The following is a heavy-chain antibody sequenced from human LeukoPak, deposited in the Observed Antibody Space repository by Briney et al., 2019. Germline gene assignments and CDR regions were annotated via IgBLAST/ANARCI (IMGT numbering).Heavy chain of an antibody. CDR1: GFTFSSYG. V-gene: IGHV3-30*03. J-gene: IGHJ3*02. CDR3: ARDPGYYGDYANAFDI. D-gene: IGHD4-17*01. Sequence: GGSLRLSCAASGFTFSSYGMHWVRQAPGKGLEWVAVISYDGSNKYYADSVKGRFTISRDNSKNTLYLQMNSLRAEDTAVYYCARDPGYYGDYANAFDIWGQGTMVTVSS. CDR2: ISYDGSNK.